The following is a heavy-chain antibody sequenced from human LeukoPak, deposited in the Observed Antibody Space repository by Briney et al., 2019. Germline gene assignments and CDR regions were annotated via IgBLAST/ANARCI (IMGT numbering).Heavy chain of an antibody. CDR1: GLTFRTYA. V-gene: IGHV3-23*01. CDR3: ARARRPSSYLGFQL. Sequence: PGGSLRLSCAASGLTFRTYAMSWVRQAPGKGLEWVSSISDSGGYTFYADSVKGRFTISRDNSKNTVYLQMNSLRAEDTAVYYCARARRPSSYLGFQLWGQGTLVTVSS. CDR2: ISDSGGYT. J-gene: IGHJ1*01. D-gene: IGHD2-2*01.